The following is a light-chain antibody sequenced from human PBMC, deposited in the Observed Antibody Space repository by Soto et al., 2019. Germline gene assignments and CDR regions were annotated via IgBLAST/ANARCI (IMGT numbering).Light chain of an antibody. CDR3: QQYGSSPVT. CDR1: QSVSSSY. V-gene: IGKV3-20*01. J-gene: IGKJ2*01. Sequence: EIVLTQSPGSLSLSPEERATLSCRATQSVSSSYLAWYQQKPGQAPRLLIYGASSRAPGIPDRFSGSGSGTDFTLTISRLEPEDFAVYYCQQYGSSPVTFGQGTKLEIK. CDR2: GAS.